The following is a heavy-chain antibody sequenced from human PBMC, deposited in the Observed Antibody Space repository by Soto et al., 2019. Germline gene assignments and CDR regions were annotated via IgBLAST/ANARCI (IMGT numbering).Heavy chain of an antibody. V-gene: IGHV1-69*01. D-gene: IGHD2-15*01. Sequence: QVQLVQSGAEVKKPGSSVKVSCKASGGTFSSYAISWVRQAPGQGLEWMGGIIPIFGTANYAQKFQGRVTITADESTSTAYMELSSLRSDDTAVYYCAREGYCSGGSCYPTTNFDYWGQGTLVTVSS. CDR1: GGTFSSYA. CDR2: IIPIFGTA. CDR3: AREGYCSGGSCYPTTNFDY. J-gene: IGHJ4*02.